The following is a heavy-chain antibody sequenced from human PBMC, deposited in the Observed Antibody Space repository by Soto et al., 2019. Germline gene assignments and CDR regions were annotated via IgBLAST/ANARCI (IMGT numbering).Heavy chain of an antibody. J-gene: IGHJ3*02. Sequence: ASVKVSCKASGYTFTGYYMHWVRQAPGQGLEWMGWINPNSGGTNYAQKFQGWVTMTRDTSISTAYMELSRLRSDDTAVDYCARRLGTDAFDIWGQGTMVTVSS. D-gene: IGHD3-9*01. V-gene: IGHV1-2*04. CDR3: ARRLGTDAFDI. CDR1: GYTFTGYY. CDR2: INPNSGGT.